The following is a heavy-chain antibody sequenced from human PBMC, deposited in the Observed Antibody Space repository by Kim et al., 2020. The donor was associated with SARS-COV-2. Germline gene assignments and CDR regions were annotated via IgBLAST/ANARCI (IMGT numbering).Heavy chain of an antibody. Sequence: SETLSLTCAVSGDSISSAYWWTWVRQSPGKGLEWIGRVYHSGSADYNPSLKSRVTMSEDASKHQFSLKLISVTAADSALYYCTRTKFNWFDPWGQGVLVTVSS. V-gene: IGHV4-38-2*01. CDR3: TRTKFNWFDP. CDR2: VYHSGSA. J-gene: IGHJ5*02. CDR1: GDSISSAYW.